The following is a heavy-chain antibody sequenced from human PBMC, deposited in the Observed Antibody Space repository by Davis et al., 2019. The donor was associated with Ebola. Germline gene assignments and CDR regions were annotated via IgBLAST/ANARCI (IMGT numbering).Heavy chain of an antibody. CDR3: AKARPMSLDAFDI. CDR1: GITFRSDS. V-gene: IGHV3-23*01. CDR2: ISGSGGKT. D-gene: IGHD3-10*02. Sequence: GESLKISCSASGITFRSDSLSWVRQAPGKGLEWVSAISGSGGKTYHADSVKGRFTIPRDNTRNTLYLQMNSLSAEDTAVYYCAKARPMSLDAFDIWGQGTMVTVSS. J-gene: IGHJ3*02.